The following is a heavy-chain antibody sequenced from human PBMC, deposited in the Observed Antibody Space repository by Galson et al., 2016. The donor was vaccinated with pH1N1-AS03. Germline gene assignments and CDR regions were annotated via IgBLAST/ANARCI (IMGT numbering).Heavy chain of an antibody. V-gene: IGHV3-64*02. CDR1: GFTFSSYS. D-gene: IGHD5-24*01. J-gene: IGHJ4*02. CDR2: ISSDGDT. CDR3: AKGEMGVDY. Sequence: SLRLSCAASGFTFSSYSIHWVRQAPGKGLEYVSAISSDGDTYYTDSVKGRFTISRDNSKNTLYLQMNSLRAEDTAVYYCAKGEMGVDYWGQGTLVTVSS.